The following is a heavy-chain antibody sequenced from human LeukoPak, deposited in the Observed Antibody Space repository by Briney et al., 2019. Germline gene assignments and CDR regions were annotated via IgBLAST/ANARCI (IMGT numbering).Heavy chain of an antibody. D-gene: IGHD2/OR15-2a*01. V-gene: IGHV3-7*01. CDR1: GFSFSDYW. Sequence: GGSLRLSCAASGFSFSDYWMSWVRQAPRKGLEWVANIKEDGSEKYYVDSVRGRFTISRDNAKNLLYLQMNSLRAEDTAVYYCARNRYFDYWGQGTLVTVSS. CDR2: IKEDGSEK. CDR3: ARNRYFDY. J-gene: IGHJ4*02.